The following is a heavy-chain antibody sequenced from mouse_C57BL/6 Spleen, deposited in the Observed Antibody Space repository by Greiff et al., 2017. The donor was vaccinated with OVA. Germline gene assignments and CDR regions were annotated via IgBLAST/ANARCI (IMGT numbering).Heavy chain of an antibody. V-gene: IGHV1-19*01. CDR2: INPYNGGT. Sequence: EVQLQQSGPVLVKPGASVKMSCKASGYTFTDYYMNWVKQSHGKSLEWIGVINPYNGGTSYNQKFKGKATLTVDKSSSTAYMELNSLTSEDSAVYYCAREGNYDLDYWGQGTTLTVSS. CDR3: AREGNYDLDY. D-gene: IGHD2-4*01. CDR1: GYTFTDYY. J-gene: IGHJ2*01.